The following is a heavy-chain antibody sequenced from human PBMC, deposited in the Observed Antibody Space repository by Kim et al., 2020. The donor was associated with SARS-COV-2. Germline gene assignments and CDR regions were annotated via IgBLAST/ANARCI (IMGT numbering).Heavy chain of an antibody. CDR3: ARLGHPQLAVWYNWFDP. J-gene: IGHJ5*02. Sequence: LKSRVTISVDTSKNQFSLKLSSVTAADTAVYYCARLGHPQLAVWYNWFDPWGQGTLVTVSS. D-gene: IGHD2-8*02. V-gene: IGHV4-61*07.